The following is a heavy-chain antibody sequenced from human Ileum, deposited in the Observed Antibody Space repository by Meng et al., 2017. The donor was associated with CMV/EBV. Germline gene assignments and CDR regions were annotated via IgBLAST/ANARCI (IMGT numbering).Heavy chain of an antibody. J-gene: IGHJ6*02. Sequence: GESLKISCAASGFTFSSYAMHWVRQAPGKGLEWVAVISYDGSNKYYADSMKGRFTISRDNSKNTLYLQMNSLRAEDTAVYYCASPQGGYYEREYYYYGMDVWGQGTTVTVSS. V-gene: IGHV3-30*04. D-gene: IGHD3-3*01. CDR1: GFTFSSYA. CDR3: ASPQGGYYEREYYYYGMDV. CDR2: ISYDGSNK.